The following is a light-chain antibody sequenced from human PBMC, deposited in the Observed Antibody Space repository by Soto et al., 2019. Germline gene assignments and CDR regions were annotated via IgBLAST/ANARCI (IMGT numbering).Light chain of an antibody. CDR1: SSDIGGYNS. CDR2: EVS. J-gene: IGLJ2*01. V-gene: IGLV2-14*01. CDR3: SSYTNSGTLVV. Sequence: QLVLTQPASVSGSPGQSITISCTGTSSDIGGYNSVSWYQQHPGKAPRLMIYEVSNRPSGISNHFSGSKSGNTASLTISGLQAEDEADYYCSSYTNSGTLVVFGGGTKVTVL.